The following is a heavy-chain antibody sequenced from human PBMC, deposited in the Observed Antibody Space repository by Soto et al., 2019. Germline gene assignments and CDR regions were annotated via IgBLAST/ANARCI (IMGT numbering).Heavy chain of an antibody. CDR2: ISGSGATI. D-gene: IGHD1-7*01. J-gene: IGHJ1*01. V-gene: IGHV3-11*01. Sequence: GGSLRLSCAVSGFDFSDYYVSWIRQAPGKGLEWLSYISGSGATIYYADSVKGRFTISRDNVDDSLSLHMNNLRGDDTAIYYCVKIRKNYRAEYFQDWGQGTLVTVS. CDR3: VKIRKNYRAEYFQD. CDR1: GFDFSDYY.